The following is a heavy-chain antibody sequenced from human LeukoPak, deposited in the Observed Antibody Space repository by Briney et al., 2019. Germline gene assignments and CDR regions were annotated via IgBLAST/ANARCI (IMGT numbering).Heavy chain of an antibody. CDR2: ISPNNGNT. CDR3: ARGLPIPSRSWYPFDP. V-gene: IGHV1-18*01. J-gene: IGHJ5*02. D-gene: IGHD6-13*01. Sequence: ASVKVSCKASGYTFTSYGIIWVRQAPGQSLEWMGWISPNNGNTDFAQNFQDRVTMTTDASTSTVYMELRSLRSDDTAMYYCARGLPIPSRSWYPFDPWGQGTLVTVSS. CDR1: GYTFTSYG.